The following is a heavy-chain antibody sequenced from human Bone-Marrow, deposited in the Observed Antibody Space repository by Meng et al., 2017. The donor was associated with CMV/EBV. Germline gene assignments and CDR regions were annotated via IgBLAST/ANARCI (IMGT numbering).Heavy chain of an antibody. V-gene: IGHV3-23*01. J-gene: IGHJ4*02. Sequence: CGHRAPRKGYEWIAIISSKALITHYAECVRSSFIGTRDNSRHTIYLQMNGREVKDTAIYYCAKDRGLVSAPNRYSEYWGQGSLVTVSS. CDR3: AKDRGLVSAPNRYSEY. CDR2: ISSKALIT. D-gene: IGHD5-18*01.